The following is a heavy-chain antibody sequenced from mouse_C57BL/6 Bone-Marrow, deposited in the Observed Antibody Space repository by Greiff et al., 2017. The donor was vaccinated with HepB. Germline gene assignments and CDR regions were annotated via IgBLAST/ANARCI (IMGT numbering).Heavy chain of an antibody. CDR3: ARSRSTMITRFAY. D-gene: IGHD2-4*01. Sequence: VKLQQPGAELVKPGASVKMSCKASGYTFTSYWITWVKQRPGQGLEWIGDIYPGSGSTNYNEKFKSKATLTVDTSSSTAYMQLSSLTSEDSAVYYCARSRSTMITRFAYWGQGTLVTVSA. CDR2: IYPGSGST. CDR1: GYTFTSYW. J-gene: IGHJ3*01. V-gene: IGHV1-55*01.